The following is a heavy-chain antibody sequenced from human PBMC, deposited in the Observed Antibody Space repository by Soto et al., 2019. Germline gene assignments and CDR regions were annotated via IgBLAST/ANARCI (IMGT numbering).Heavy chain of an antibody. V-gene: IGHV3-30*18. D-gene: IGHD6-19*01. Sequence: QVQLVESGGGVVQPGRSLRLSCAASGFTFSSYGMHWVRQAPGKGLEWVAVISYDGSNKYYADSVKGRFTISRDNSKNTLYLQMNSLRAEATPVYYCAKDEGPIAVAVIYNFDYWGQGTLVTVSS. CDR1: GFTFSSYG. CDR3: AKDEGPIAVAVIYNFDY. CDR2: ISYDGSNK. J-gene: IGHJ4*02.